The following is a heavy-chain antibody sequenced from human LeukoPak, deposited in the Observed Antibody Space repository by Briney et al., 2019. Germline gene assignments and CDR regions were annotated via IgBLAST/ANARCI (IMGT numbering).Heavy chain of an antibody. CDR1: GFTFSTYA. Sequence: PGGSLRLSCAASGFTFSTYAMNWVRQAPAKGLEWVSTIGGGGPTTDYADSVKDRFTISRDKSKNTLYLQMNSLRAEDTAVYFCARGFLGGTDQYFDSWGQGTLVTVSS. J-gene: IGHJ4*02. CDR2: IGGGGPTT. V-gene: IGHV3-23*01. D-gene: IGHD6-19*01. CDR3: ARGFLGGTDQYFDS.